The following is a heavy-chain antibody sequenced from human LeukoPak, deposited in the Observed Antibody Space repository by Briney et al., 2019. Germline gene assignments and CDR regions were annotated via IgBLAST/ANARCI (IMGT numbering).Heavy chain of an antibody. V-gene: IGHV1-69*06. CDR3: ARGGLLRFPLDY. CDR2: IIPIFGTA. J-gene: IGHJ4*02. Sequence: ASVKVSCKASGGTFSSYAISWVRQAPGQGLEWMGGIIPIFGTANYAQKFRGRVTITADKSTSTAYMELSSLRSEDTAVYYCARGGLLRFPLDYWGQGTLVTVSS. D-gene: IGHD3-3*01. CDR1: GGTFSSYA.